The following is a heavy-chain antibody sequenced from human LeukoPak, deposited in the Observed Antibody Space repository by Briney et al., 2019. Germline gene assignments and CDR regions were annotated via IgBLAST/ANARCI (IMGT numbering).Heavy chain of an antibody. Sequence: GGSLRLSCAASGFTFRNYWMHWVTHAPGAGLEFVANIKQDGSEKYCVDSVRGRFTISRDNARHSLDLQMNSLSVEDSAVYYCATSPRGTGHRWGQGTLVTVSS. D-gene: IGHD1-1*01. J-gene: IGHJ5*02. CDR3: ATSPRGTGHR. CDR2: IKQDGSEK. CDR1: GFTFRNYW. V-gene: IGHV3-7*01.